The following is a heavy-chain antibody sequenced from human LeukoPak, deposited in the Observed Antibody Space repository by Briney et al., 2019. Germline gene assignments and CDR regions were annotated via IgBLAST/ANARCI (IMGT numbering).Heavy chain of an antibody. Sequence: GGSLRLSCAASGFTFRSYGMHWVRQAPGKALEWVAVISYDGSNKYYADSVKGRFTISRDNSKNTLYLQMNSLRAEDTSVYYCVKDRGWELHYYFDYWGQGTLVTVSS. CDR2: ISYDGSNK. D-gene: IGHD1-26*01. CDR1: GFTFRSYG. V-gene: IGHV3-30*18. CDR3: VKDRGWELHYYFDY. J-gene: IGHJ4*02.